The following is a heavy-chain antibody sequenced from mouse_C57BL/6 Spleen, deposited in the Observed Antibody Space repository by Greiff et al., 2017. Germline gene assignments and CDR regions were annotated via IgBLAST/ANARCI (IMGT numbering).Heavy chain of an antibody. CDR3: ARRAVTLDY. CDR1: GYTFTSYW. J-gene: IGHJ2*01. V-gene: IGHV1-52*01. D-gene: IGHD2-13*01. Sequence: QVQLKQPGAELVRPGSSVKLSCKASGYTFTSYWMHLVRQRPIQGLEWIGNIDPSDSETHYNQKFKDKATLTVDKSSSTAYMQLSSLTSEDSAVYYCARRAVTLDYWGQGTTLTVSS. CDR2: IDPSDSET.